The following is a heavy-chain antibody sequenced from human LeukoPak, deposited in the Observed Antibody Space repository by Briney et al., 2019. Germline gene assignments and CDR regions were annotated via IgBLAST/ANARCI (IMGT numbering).Heavy chain of an antibody. D-gene: IGHD3-16*02. J-gene: IGHJ3*02. CDR2: IRYDGSNK. Sequence: GGSLRLSCAASGFTFSNYGMHWVRQAPGKGLEWVAFIRYDGSNKYYADSVKGRFTISRDNSKNTLYLQMNSLRAEDTAVYYCARDSVITFGGVIVNRAYAFDIWGQGTMVTVSS. CDR1: GFTFSNYG. V-gene: IGHV3-30*02. CDR3: ARDSVITFGGVIVNRAYAFDI.